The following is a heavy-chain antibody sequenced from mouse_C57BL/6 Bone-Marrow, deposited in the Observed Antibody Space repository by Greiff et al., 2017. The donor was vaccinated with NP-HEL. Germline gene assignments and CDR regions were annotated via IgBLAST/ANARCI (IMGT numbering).Heavy chain of an antibody. Sequence: QVQLKESDAELVKPGASVKISCKVSGYTFTDHSIHWMKQRPEQGLEWIGYIYPSDGSTKYNEKFKGKATFTADKSSSTAYMQLNSLTSEDSAVYFCARGEALLWLRRDYFDYWGQGTTLTVSS. D-gene: IGHD2-9*01. CDR3: ARGEALLWLRRDYFDY. J-gene: IGHJ2*01. CDR2: IYPSDGST. V-gene: IGHV1-78*01. CDR1: GYTFTDHS.